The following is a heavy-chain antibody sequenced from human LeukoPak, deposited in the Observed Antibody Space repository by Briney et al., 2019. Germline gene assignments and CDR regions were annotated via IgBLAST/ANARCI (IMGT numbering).Heavy chain of an antibody. CDR1: GFTFSSYG. CDR3: AKDRETTASGTCDY. Sequence: PGRALRLSCAASGFTFSSYGMHWGRQAPGKGLEWVAVISYDGSLKYYADSVKGRFTISRDNSNNTLYLKINSLRAEETGGYFCAKDRETTASGTCDYWGQGTLVTVSS. D-gene: IGHD6-13*01. J-gene: IGHJ4*02. CDR2: ISYDGSLK. V-gene: IGHV3-30*18.